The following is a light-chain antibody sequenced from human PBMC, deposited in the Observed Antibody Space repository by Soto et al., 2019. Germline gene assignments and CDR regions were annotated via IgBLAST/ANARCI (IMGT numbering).Light chain of an antibody. Sequence: QSALTQPASVSGSPGQSITISCTGTSSDVGSYILVSWYQQHPGKAPKLMIYEGSKRPSGFSNRFSGSKSGNTASLTISGLQAEDEADYYCCSYAGSSTHAVFGGGTQLTVL. CDR3: CSYAGSSTHAV. CDR1: SSDVGSYIL. CDR2: EGS. J-gene: IGLJ7*01. V-gene: IGLV2-23*01.